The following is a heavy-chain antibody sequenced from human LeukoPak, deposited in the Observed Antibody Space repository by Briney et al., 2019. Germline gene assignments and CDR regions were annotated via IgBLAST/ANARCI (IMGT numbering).Heavy chain of an antibody. Sequence: GGSLRLSCAASGFTFTNYAMSWVRQAPGKGLEWVSAITGSGDSTFYADSVKGRFTISRDNSKNTLYLQMGSLRAEDTAVYYCAKHSGRYSFDYWGRGTLVTVSS. CDR2: ITGSGDST. CDR1: GFTFTNYA. D-gene: IGHD1-26*01. J-gene: IGHJ4*02. V-gene: IGHV3-23*01. CDR3: AKHSGRYSFDY.